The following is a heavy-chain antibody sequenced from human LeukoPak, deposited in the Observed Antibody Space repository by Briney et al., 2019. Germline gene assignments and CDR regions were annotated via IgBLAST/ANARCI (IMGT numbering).Heavy chain of an antibody. V-gene: IGHV4-4*07. Sequence: SETLSLTCSVSGGSIRSFYWSWLRQPAGKGLEWIGRIYTGGITNYNPSLKSRVTMSIDMSKNQFSLKLSSVTAADTAVYYCARGRIAVAGKTFDYWGQGTLVTVSS. CDR3: ARGRIAVAGKTFDY. CDR2: IYTGGIT. CDR1: GGSIRSFY. J-gene: IGHJ4*02. D-gene: IGHD6-19*01.